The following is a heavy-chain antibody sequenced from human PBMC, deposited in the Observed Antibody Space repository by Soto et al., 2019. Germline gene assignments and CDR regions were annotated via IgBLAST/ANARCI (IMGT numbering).Heavy chain of an antibody. CDR3: ARDFKAGAIYNGVYYYGMDV. CDR1: GFSFNNYG. V-gene: IGHV3-33*01. D-gene: IGHD1-1*01. Sequence: PGGSLRLSCAVSGFSFNNYGMHWVRQAPGQGLVWVAVSCYDGSQTRYADSVRGRFTISRDNFQNTLYLHMDSLKTEDTAMYYCARDFKAGAIYNGVYYYGMDVWGRGTTVTVSS. J-gene: IGHJ6*01. CDR2: SCYDGSQT.